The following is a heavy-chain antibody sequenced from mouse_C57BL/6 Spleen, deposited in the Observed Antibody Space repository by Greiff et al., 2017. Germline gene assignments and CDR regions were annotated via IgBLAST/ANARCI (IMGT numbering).Heavy chain of an antibody. CDR2: IRNKANGYTT. V-gene: IGHV7-3*01. J-gene: IGHJ3*01. D-gene: IGHD2-5*01. Sequence: DVHLVESGGGLVQPGGSLSLSCAASGFTFTDYYMSWVHQPSGKALEWLGFIRNKANGYTTEYSASVKGRFTISRDNSQSILYLQMNALRAEDSATYYCARTYYSNYEAWFADWGQGTLVTVSA. CDR1: GFTFTDYY. CDR3: ARTYYSNYEAWFAD.